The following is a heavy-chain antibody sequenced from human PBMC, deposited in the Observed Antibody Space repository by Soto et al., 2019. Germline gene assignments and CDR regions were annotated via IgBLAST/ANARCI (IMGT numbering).Heavy chain of an antibody. D-gene: IGHD5-18*01. CDR2: INSDGSST. Sequence: GGSLRLSCAASGFTFSSYWMHWVRQAPGKGLEWVASINSDGSSTSYVDSVKGRFTISRDNAKNSLYLQMNSLRAEDTAVYYCARERRILGADYYYYMDVWGKGTTVTVSS. CDR1: GFTFSSYW. CDR3: ARERRILGADYYYYMDV. V-gene: IGHV3-74*01. J-gene: IGHJ6*03.